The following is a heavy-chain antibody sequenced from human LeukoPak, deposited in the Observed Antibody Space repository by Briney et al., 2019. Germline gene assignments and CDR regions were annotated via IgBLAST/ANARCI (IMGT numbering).Heavy chain of an antibody. D-gene: IGHD6-6*01. V-gene: IGHV4-30-4*07. CDR2: IYYSGST. CDR1: GDSISSGDYY. Sequence: KPSETLSLTCTVSGDSISSGDYYWSWIRQPPGKGLEWIGYIYYSGSTYYNPSLKSRVTISVDTSKNQFSLKLSSVTAADTAVYYCARVFSQLATGYNWFDPWGQGTLVTVSS. J-gene: IGHJ5*02. CDR3: ARVFSQLATGYNWFDP.